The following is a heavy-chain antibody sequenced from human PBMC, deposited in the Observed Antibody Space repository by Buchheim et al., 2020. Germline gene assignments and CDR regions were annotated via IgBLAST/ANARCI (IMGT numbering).Heavy chain of an antibody. J-gene: IGHJ4*02. CDR2: INPSGGST. CDR1: GYTFTSYY. Sequence: QVQLVQSGAEVKKPGASVKVSCKASGYTFTSYYMHWVRQAPGQGLEWMGIINPSGGSTSYAQKFQGRVTMNRDTSTNTVYMELSSLGSEDTAVYYCAREGARQGSGSSYFDYWGQGTL. V-gene: IGHV1-46*01. D-gene: IGHD3-10*01. CDR3: AREGARQGSGSSYFDY.